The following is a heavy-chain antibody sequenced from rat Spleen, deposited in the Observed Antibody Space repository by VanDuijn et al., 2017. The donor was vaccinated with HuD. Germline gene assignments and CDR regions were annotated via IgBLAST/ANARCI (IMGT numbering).Heavy chain of an antibody. Sequence: EVQLVESDGGLVQPGRSLKLSCAASGFTFSDYYMAWVRQAPTKGLEWVASISYDGGSTYYRDSVKGRFTISRDNAKSSLYLQMDSLRSEDTATYYCARRHYGYTDYFDYWGQGVMVTVSS. J-gene: IGHJ2*01. V-gene: IGHV5-20*01. CDR1: GFTFSDYY. CDR3: ARRHYGYTDYFDY. CDR2: ISYDGGST. D-gene: IGHD1-11*01.